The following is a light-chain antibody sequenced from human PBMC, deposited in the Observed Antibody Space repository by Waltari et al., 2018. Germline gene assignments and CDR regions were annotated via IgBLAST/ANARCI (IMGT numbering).Light chain of an antibody. CDR1: QSIIIY. V-gene: IGKV1-39*01. J-gene: IGKJ1*01. CDR3: QQSYSAPT. CDR2: AAS. Sequence: DIQMTQSPSSLSASIGDRVSITCLASQSIIIYLSWYQQKPGKAPKLLIYAASSLQSGVPSRFSGSGSGTDFTLTISSLQPEDLGTYYCQQSYSAPTFGQGTKVEIK.